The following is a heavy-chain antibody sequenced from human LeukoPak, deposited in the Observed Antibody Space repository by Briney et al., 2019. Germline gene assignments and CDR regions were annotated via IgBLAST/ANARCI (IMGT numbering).Heavy chain of an antibody. CDR3: ARGPTYYDFWSGYYMFYYYMDV. Sequence: GGSLRLSCGASRFTFSSYAMSWVRQAPGKGLEWVANIKQDGSEKYYVDSVKGRFTISRDNAKNSVYLQMNSLRAEDTAVYYCARGPTYYDFWSGYYMFYYYMDVWGKGTTVTVSS. CDR2: IKQDGSEK. J-gene: IGHJ6*03. V-gene: IGHV3-7*01. CDR1: RFTFSSYA. D-gene: IGHD3-3*01.